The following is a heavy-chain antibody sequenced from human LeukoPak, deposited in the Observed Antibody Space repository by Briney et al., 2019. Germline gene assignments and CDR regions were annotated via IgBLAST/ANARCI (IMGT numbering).Heavy chain of an antibody. Sequence: ASVKVSCKASGYTLTGYYMHWVRQAPGQGPEWMGWINPNSGGTNYAQKFQGRVTMTRDTSISTAYMELSRLTSDDTAVYYCARNLAVPPALGAFEIWGQGTKVSVSS. V-gene: IGHV1-2*02. CDR2: INPNSGGT. CDR3: ARNLAVPPALGAFEI. J-gene: IGHJ3*02. D-gene: IGHD2-2*01. CDR1: GYTLTGYY.